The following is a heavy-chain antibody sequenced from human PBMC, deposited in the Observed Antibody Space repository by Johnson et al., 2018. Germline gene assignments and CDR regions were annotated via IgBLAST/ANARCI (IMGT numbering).Heavy chain of an antibody. CDR3: ARDPHDGFDV. Sequence: VQLVESGGGLVQPGGCLRLSCAASGLTFSTYAMSWVRQAPGKGLEWVSAIAKSGTNSYYTDSVTGRLTGSRDNSRNTLFLQMNSLRTDVMAVYYCARDPHDGFDVWGQGTMVTVSS. J-gene: IGHJ3*01. CDR2: IAKSGTNS. V-gene: IGHV3-23*04. CDR1: GLTFSTYA.